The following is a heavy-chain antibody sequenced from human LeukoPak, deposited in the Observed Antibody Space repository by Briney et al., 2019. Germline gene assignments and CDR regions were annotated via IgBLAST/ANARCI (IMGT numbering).Heavy chain of an antibody. CDR2: IYYSGDT. J-gene: IGHJ4*02. CDR1: GESISSSSYH. Sequence: SETLSLTCIVSGESISSSSYHWGWIRQPPGKGLEWIGSIYYSGDTYYNPSLKSRVTMYVDTSKNHFSLKLSSVTASDTAVYYCASIAAAGIDYWGQGTLVTVSS. CDR3: ASIAAAGIDY. V-gene: IGHV4-39*02. D-gene: IGHD6-13*01.